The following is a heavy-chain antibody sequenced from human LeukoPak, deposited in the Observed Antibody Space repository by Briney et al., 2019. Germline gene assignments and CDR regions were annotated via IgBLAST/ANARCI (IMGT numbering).Heavy chain of an antibody. CDR3: AKALYDSGAYSFDY. CDR2: ISGTDGTT. J-gene: IGHJ4*02. V-gene: IGHV3-23*01. CDR1: GFTFSSYA. Sequence: PGGSLRLSCAASGFTFSSYAMTWVRQAPGEGLEWVSAISGTDGTTYYADSVKGRFTISRYNSKNTLYLQMNSLRAEDTALYYCAKALYDSGAYSFDYWGQGTLVTVSS. D-gene: IGHD3-22*01.